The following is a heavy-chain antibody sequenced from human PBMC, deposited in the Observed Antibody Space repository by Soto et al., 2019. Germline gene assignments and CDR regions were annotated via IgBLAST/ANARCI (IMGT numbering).Heavy chain of an antibody. J-gene: IGHJ5*01. D-gene: IGHD3-10*01. CDR3: AGEQWFGEPRSQYNWFDS. V-gene: IGHV4-31*11. Sequence: VQLQESGPGLVKPSQTLSLSCAVSGGSISIGGYYWSWIRQHPGKGLEWIGYIYYTGTTYYKSSLKSRVIMSVDTSKNQFSLNLTSVTAADTAVYYCAGEQWFGEPRSQYNWFDSWGQGILVTVAS. CDR1: GGSISIGGYY. CDR2: IYYTGTT.